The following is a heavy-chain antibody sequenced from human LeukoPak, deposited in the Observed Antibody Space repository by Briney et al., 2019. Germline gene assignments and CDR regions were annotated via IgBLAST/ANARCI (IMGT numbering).Heavy chain of an antibody. J-gene: IGHJ1*01. D-gene: IGHD3-22*01. CDR3: ARRRYYDSTGYLD. V-gene: IGHV4-39*01. Sequence: SETLSLTCSVSGGFISSSSYYWGWIRQPPGKGLEWIGDIYYSGSTYFKPSLASRVAISIDTSKNQFSLRLSPVTAADKAVCYCARRRYYDSTGYLDWGQGTLVIVSS. CDR1: GGFISSSSYY. CDR2: IYYSGST.